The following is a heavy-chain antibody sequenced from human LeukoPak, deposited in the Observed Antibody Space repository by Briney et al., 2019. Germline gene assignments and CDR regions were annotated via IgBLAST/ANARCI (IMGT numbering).Heavy chain of an antibody. CDR3: AKEMADYYYYYYYMDV. V-gene: IGHV3-74*01. J-gene: IGHJ6*03. CDR2: INGDGSTT. Sequence: PGGSLRLSCAASGFTFSSYWMHWVRQAPGKGLVWVSQINGDGSTTRYADSVKGRFTISRDSSKNTLYLQMNSLRAEGTAVYYCAKEMADYYYYYYYMDVWGKGTTVTVSS. D-gene: IGHD5-24*01. CDR1: GFTFSSYW.